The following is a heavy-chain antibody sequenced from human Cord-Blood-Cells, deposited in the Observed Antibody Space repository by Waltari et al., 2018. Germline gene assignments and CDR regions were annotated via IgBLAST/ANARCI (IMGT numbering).Heavy chain of an antibody. V-gene: IGHV3-15*01. J-gene: IGHJ4*02. D-gene: IGHD3-3*01. Sequence: GRIKSKTDGGTTDYAAPVKGRFTISRDDSKNTLYLQMNSLKTEDTAVYYCTTDLPRSYDFWSGYYFDYWGQGTLVTVSS. CDR3: TTDLPRSYDFWSGYYFDY. CDR2: IKSKTDGGTT.